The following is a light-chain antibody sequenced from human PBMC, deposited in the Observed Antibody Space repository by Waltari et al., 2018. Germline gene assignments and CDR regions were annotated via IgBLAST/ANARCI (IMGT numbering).Light chain of an antibody. J-gene: IGKJ2*01. V-gene: IGKV3-20*01. CDR1: QTLNNIY. CDR3: QQYGSSPYS. Sequence: EIVLMQYPGTRSLSAGERASLSCMASQTLNNIYSAWYQQKPGQSPGLLIFAASKRATGVPDRFSGSGSGTDFTLTISRLEPEDFAMYYCQQYGSSPYSFGQGARVDFK. CDR2: AAS.